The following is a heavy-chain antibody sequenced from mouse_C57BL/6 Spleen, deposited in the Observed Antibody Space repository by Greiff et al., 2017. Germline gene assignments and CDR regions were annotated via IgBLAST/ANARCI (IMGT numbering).Heavy chain of an antibody. CDR1: GYTFTSYW. D-gene: IGHD1-1*01. V-gene: IGHV1-55*01. Sequence: QVQLQQPGAELVKPGASVKMSCKASGYTFTSYWLTWVKQRPGQGLEWIGDIYPGSGSTTSTEKFKSKATLTVDTSSSTAYMQLSSLTSEDSAVXYCARPQSSYYYGSHYFDYWGQGTTLTVSS. CDR2: IYPGSGST. J-gene: IGHJ2*01. CDR3: ARPQSSYYYGSHYFDY.